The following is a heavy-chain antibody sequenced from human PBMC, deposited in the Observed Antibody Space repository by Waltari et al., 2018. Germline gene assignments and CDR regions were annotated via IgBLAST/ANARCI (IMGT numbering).Heavy chain of an antibody. CDR2: IYHSGST. V-gene: IGHV4-38-2*02. D-gene: IGHD3-10*01. Sequence: QVQLQESGPGLVKPSETLSLTCTVSGYSISSGYYWGWIRQPQGKGLEWIGSIYHSGSTYYNPSLKSRVTISVDTSKNQFSLKLSSVTAADTAVYYCARHTWATMVRGPGAFDIWGQGTMVTVSS. J-gene: IGHJ3*02. CDR1: GYSISSGYY. CDR3: ARHTWATMVRGPGAFDI.